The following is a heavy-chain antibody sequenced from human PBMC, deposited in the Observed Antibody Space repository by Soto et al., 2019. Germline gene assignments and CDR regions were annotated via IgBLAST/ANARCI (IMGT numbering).Heavy chain of an antibody. D-gene: IGHD7-27*01. V-gene: IGHV3-23*01. CDR3: AKEVSLGSTVDLGY. J-gene: IGHJ4*02. CDR1: GFTFTIFA. CDR2: ISGSGGST. Sequence: PVGSLRLSCAASGFTFTIFAMSWVRQSPGKVLERVSTISGSGGSTYYADAVKGRFTISRDNSMGTLYLQMKSLRVEDTAIYYCAKEVSLGSTVDLGYWGQGTLVTVSS.